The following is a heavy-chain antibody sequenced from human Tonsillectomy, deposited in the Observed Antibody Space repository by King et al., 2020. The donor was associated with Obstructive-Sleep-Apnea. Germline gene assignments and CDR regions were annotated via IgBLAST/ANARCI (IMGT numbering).Heavy chain of an antibody. CDR1: GFTFSSHI. CDR2: IAYDGSDK. Sequence: VQLVESGGGVVQPGRSLRLSCAASGFTFSSHIMHWVRQAPGKGLEWVAVIAYDGSDKYYADSVKGRFTISRDNSKNTRYLQMDSLRAEDTAMYYCARSVGAYDYWGQGTLVTVSS. J-gene: IGHJ4*02. CDR3: ARSVGAYDY. V-gene: IGHV3-30*04. D-gene: IGHD1-26*01.